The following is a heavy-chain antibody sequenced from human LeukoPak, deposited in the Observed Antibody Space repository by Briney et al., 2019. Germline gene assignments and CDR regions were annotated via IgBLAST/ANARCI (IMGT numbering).Heavy chain of an antibody. J-gene: IGHJ4*02. V-gene: IGHV1-24*01. CDR2: FDPEDGET. CDR3: AATISSGYYYVDY. D-gene: IGHD3-22*01. Sequence: ASVKVSCKVSGYTLTELSMHWVRQAPGKGLEWVGGFDPEDGETIYAQKFQGRVTMTEDTSTDTAYMGLSSLRSEDTAVYYCAATISSGYYYVDYWGQGTLVTVSS. CDR1: GYTLTELS.